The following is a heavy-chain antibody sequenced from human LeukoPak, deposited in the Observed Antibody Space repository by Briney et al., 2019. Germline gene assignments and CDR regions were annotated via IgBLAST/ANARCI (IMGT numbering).Heavy chain of an antibody. CDR2: MYYSGST. D-gene: IGHD3-10*01. J-gene: IGHJ4*02. CDR3: ARRATSGSPYYLDY. Sequence: KPSETLSLTCTVSGGSINGYYWTWIRLPPGKELEWIGYMYYSGSTNYNPSLKSRVTMSVDTPKNQFSLKLSSVTAADTAVYYCARRATSGSPYYLDYWGQRTLVTVSS. CDR1: GGSINGYY. V-gene: IGHV4-59*01.